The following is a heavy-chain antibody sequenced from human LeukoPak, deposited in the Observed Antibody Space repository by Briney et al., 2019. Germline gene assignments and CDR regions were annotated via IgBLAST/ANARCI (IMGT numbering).Heavy chain of an antibody. J-gene: IGHJ4*02. D-gene: IGHD1-26*01. CDR2: IYYSGST. V-gene: IGHV4-59*11. CDR3: ARGLVYSGSYYDY. CDR1: GGSISSHY. Sequence: SETLSLTCTVSGGSISSHYWSWIRQPPGKGLEWIGYIYYSGSTNYNPSLKSRVTMSVDTSKNQFSLKLSSVTAADTAVYYCARGLVYSGSYYDYWGQGTLVTVSS.